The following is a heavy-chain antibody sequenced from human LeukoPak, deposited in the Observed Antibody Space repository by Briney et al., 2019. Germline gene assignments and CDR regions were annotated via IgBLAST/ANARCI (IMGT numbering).Heavy chain of an antibody. D-gene: IGHD1-7*01. J-gene: IGHJ4*02. CDR1: GYSFTGSY. Sequence: ASVKVSCKASGYSFTGSYIHWVRQAPGQGPEWRGVINPSGSSTIYAQKFKGRLTMTKDASTGTVYMDLSSLRSEDTAVYYCASTKASDWHLTASPLDFWGQGTLVSVSS. CDR2: INPSGSST. CDR3: ASTKASDWHLTASPLDF. V-gene: IGHV1-46*01.